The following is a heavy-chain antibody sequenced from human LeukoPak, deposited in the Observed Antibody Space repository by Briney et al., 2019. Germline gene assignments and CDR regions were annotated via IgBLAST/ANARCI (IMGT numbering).Heavy chain of an antibody. CDR3: AKGDLAAAGGVIDY. D-gene: IGHD6-13*01. J-gene: IGHJ4*02. V-gene: IGHV7-4-1*02. Sequence: ASVKVSCKASGYTFTSYAMNWVRQAPGQGLEWMGWINTNTGNPTYAQGFTGRFVFSLATSVSTAYLQISSLKAEDTAVYYCAKGDLAAAGGVIDYWGQGTLVTVSS. CDR1: GYTFTSYA. CDR2: INTNTGNP.